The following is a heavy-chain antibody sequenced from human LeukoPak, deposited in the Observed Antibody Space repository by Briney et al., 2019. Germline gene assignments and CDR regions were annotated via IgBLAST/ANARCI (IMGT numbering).Heavy chain of an antibody. Sequence: SETLSLTCTVSGGSISSYHWSWIRQPPGKGLEWIGYIYYSGSTNYNPSLKSRVTISVDTSKNQFSLKLSSVTAADTAVYYCARENSHSGSPFDYWGQGTLVTVSS. D-gene: IGHD1-26*01. J-gene: IGHJ4*02. CDR2: IYYSGST. CDR3: ARENSHSGSPFDY. V-gene: IGHV4-59*01. CDR1: GGSISSYH.